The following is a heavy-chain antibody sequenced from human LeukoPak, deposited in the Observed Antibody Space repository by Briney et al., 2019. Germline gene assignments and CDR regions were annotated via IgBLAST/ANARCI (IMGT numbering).Heavy chain of an antibody. Sequence: GGSLRLSCAASGFTFTSYWMNWVRQAPGKGLVWVSRINSDGSSTSYADSVKGRFTISRDNAKKTLFLQMNSLRAEDTAVYYCARSSTSGYDRIDFDYWGQGTLVTVSS. CDR2: INSDGSST. CDR3: ARSSTSGYDRIDFDY. D-gene: IGHD5-12*01. CDR1: GFTFTSYW. J-gene: IGHJ4*02. V-gene: IGHV3-74*01.